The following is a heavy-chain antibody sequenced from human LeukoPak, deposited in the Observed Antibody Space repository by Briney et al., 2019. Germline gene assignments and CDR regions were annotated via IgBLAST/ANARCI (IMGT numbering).Heavy chain of an antibody. CDR1: GFSFSSYS. V-gene: IGHV3-21*01. CDR2: ISSSSSYI. J-gene: IGHJ3*02. Sequence: GASLRPSCAASGFSFSSYSMNWVKQAPGKGLEWLSSISSSSSYIYYPDSVKGRFTIPRDNAKNSLYLQMNSLRAEDTAVYYCARECGGDCYCGGSAFDIWGQGTMVTDSS. CDR3: ARECGGDCYCGGSAFDI. D-gene: IGHD2-21*01.